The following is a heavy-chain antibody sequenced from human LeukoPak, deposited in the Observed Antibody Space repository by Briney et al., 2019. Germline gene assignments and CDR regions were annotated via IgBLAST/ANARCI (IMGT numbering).Heavy chain of an antibody. CDR3: ARKLRLGGNWFDP. Sequence: ASVKVSCKTSGGAFTSYAITWVRQAPGQGLEWMGKIIPISGTTNYAQKFQGRVTFTADESTSTAYMELSSLRSEDTALYYCARKLRLGGNWFDPWGQGTLVTVSS. J-gene: IGHJ5*02. D-gene: IGHD1-26*01. CDR1: GGAFTSYA. CDR2: IIPISGTT. V-gene: IGHV1-69*13.